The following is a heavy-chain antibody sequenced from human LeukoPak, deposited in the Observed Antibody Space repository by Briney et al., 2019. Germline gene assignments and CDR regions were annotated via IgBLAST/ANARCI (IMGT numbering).Heavy chain of an antibody. CDR2: IYPTNSDT. CDR1: GHSFTSYW. Sequence: GESLKISCKGSGHSFTSYWIGWVRQMPGKGLEWMGIIYPTNSDTRYSPSFQGQVTISADKSTNTVYLQWSSLKASDTDMYYCARLGTFGQLWSFDYWGQGTLVTVSS. CDR3: ARLGTFGQLWSFDY. V-gene: IGHV5-51*01. D-gene: IGHD5-18*01. J-gene: IGHJ4*02.